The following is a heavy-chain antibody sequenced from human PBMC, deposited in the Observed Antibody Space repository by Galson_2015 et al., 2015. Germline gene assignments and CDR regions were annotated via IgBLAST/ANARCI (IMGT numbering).Heavy chain of an antibody. CDR1: GGTFSSYT. J-gene: IGHJ5*02. V-gene: IGHV1-69*04. D-gene: IGHD6-19*01. Sequence: SVKVSCKASGGTFSSYTISWVRQAPGQGLEWMGRIIPILGIANYAQKFQGRVTITADKSTSTAYMELSSLRSEDTAVYYCARDGRDVAVAGTWGQGTLVTVSS. CDR2: IIPILGIA. CDR3: ARDGRDVAVAGT.